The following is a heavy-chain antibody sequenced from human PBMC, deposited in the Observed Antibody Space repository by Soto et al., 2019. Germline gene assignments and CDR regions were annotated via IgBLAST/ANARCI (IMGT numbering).Heavy chain of an antibody. Sequence: QVQLVQSGAEVKKPGSSVKVSCKASGGTFRTPAISWVRQAPGQGLEWVGGIMPVFRRPKYAQNFQDRVTITAHESTSTAYMELNSLRSDDTAVYYCARDKDRLQLGGNYYFILDVWGQGTAVTVSS. CDR1: GGTFRTPA. V-gene: IGHV1-69*12. CDR2: IMPVFRRP. D-gene: IGHD1-1*01. CDR3: ARDKDRLQLGGNYYFILDV. J-gene: IGHJ6*02.